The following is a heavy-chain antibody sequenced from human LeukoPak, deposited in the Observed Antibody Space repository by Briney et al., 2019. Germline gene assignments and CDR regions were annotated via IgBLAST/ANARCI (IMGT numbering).Heavy chain of an antibody. V-gene: IGHV4-39*01. D-gene: IGHD3-22*01. CDR1: GDSVSSTNYY. J-gene: IGHJ4*02. CDR2: IRYSESA. CDR3: ATQDSSHY. Sequence: PSENLSLTCTVSGDSVSSTNYYWGWIRQPPGRGLEWIASIRYSESAYYSPSLKSRATISVDTSKNQFSLRLRSLTATDTAVYYCATQDSSHYWGQGTLVTVSS.